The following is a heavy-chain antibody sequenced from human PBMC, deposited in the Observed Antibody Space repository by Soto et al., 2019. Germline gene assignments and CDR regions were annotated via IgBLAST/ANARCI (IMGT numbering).Heavy chain of an antibody. D-gene: IGHD5-12*01. V-gene: IGHV3-21*01. CDR3: AREITGYDSLTYFDY. Sequence: EVQLVESGGGLVKPGGSLRLSCAASGFTFSTYTMNWVRQAPGKGLEWVSSISSSSSYTYYADSVKGRFTISRDNAKNSLYLQMNSLRADDTAVYYCAREITGYDSLTYFDYWGQGTLVTVSS. CDR1: GFTFSTYT. CDR2: ISSSSSYT. J-gene: IGHJ4*02.